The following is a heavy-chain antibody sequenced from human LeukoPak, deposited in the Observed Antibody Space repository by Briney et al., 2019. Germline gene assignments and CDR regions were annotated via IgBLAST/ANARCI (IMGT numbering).Heavy chain of an antibody. CDR3: ARDMYYYDSSGYYYFDY. J-gene: IGHJ4*02. CDR2: IIPIFGTA. D-gene: IGHD3-22*01. V-gene: IGHV1-69*05. Sequence: SVKVSCKASGGTFSSYAISWVRQAPGQGPEWMGRIIPIFGTANYAQKFQGRVTITTDESTSTAYMELSSLRSEDTAVYYCARDMYYYDSSGYYYFDYWGQGTLVTVSS. CDR1: GGTFSSYA.